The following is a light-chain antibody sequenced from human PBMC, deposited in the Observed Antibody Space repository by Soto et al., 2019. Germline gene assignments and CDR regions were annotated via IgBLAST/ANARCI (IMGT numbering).Light chain of an antibody. J-gene: IGLJ1*01. Sequence: QSVLTQPASVSGSPGQSITISCTGTSSDIGSYNYVSWYQQYPGKAPKLMIYDVSNRPSGVFNRFSGSKSGNTASLTISGLRTEDEADYYCNSYTGTSSRYVFGTGTKVTVL. V-gene: IGLV2-14*01. CDR2: DVS. CDR3: NSYTGTSSRYV. CDR1: SSDIGSYNY.